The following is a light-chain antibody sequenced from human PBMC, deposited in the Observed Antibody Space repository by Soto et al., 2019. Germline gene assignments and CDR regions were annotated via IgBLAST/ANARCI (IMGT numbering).Light chain of an antibody. V-gene: IGLV2-11*01. CDR3: CSYTASDIWV. J-gene: IGLJ3*02. Sequence: QSVLTQPRSVSGSPGQSVTISCTGTNSDVGGYNFVSWYQQLPGKAPKLMISAVSQRPSGVPDRFSGAKSGNTASLTISGLQADDEADYFCCSYTASDIWVFGGRTKLTVL. CDR2: AVS. CDR1: NSDVGGYNF.